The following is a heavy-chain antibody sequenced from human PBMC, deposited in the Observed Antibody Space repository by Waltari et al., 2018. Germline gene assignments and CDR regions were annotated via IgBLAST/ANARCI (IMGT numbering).Heavy chain of an antibody. J-gene: IGHJ3*02. CDR1: GFSLSTSGVG. Sequence: QITLKESGPTLVKPTQTLTLTCTFSGFSLSTSGVGVGWIRQPPGKALEWLALIYWNDDKRYSPSLKSRLTITKDTSKNQVFLTMTNMDPVDTATDYCAHSNYSSSPEDIWGQGTMVTVSS. V-gene: IGHV2-5*01. D-gene: IGHD6-6*01. CDR2: IYWNDDK. CDR3: AHSNYSSSPEDI.